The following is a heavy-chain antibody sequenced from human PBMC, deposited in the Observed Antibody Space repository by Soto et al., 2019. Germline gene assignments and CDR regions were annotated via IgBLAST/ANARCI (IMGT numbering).Heavy chain of an antibody. CDR2: IYYSGST. Sequence: SETLSLTCTVSGGSISSGDYYWSWIRQPPGKGLEWIGYIYYSGSTYYNPSLKSRVTISVDTSKNQFSLKLSSVTAADTAVYYCARGIPVYDFWSGYYSPNWFDPWGQGTLVTVSS. CDR3: ARGIPVYDFWSGYYSPNWFDP. V-gene: IGHV4-30-4*02. J-gene: IGHJ5*02. D-gene: IGHD3-3*01. CDR1: GGSISSGDYY.